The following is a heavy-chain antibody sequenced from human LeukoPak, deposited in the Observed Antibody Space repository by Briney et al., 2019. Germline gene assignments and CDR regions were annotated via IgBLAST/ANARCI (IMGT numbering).Heavy chain of an antibody. J-gene: IGHJ4*02. CDR3: AKDKYYGTGTYRELDY. V-gene: IGHV3-43*02. D-gene: IGHD3-10*01. Sequence: PGGSLRLSCAPSGFTLYEYAMHGVRQSPGKGLQWVSLITGYGGGTYHADSVKGRFTISRDNSKNSLYLQMNSLKTEDTALYFCAKDKYYGTGTYRELDYWGQGTLVAVSS. CDR1: GFTLYEYA. CDR2: ITGYGGGT.